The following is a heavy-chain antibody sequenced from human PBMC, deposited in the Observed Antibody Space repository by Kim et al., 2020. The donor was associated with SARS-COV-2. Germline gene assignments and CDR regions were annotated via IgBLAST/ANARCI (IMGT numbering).Heavy chain of an antibody. D-gene: IGHD3-10*01. CDR1: GFTFSSYA. CDR2: ISYDGSNK. CDR3: ASVRFGELALDY. J-gene: IGHJ4*02. V-gene: IGHV3-30*04. Sequence: GGSLRLSCAASGFTFSSYAMHWVRQAPGKGLEWVAVISYDGSNKYYADSVKGRFTISRDNSKNTLYLQMNSLRAEDTAVYYCASVRFGELALDYWGQGTLVTVSS.